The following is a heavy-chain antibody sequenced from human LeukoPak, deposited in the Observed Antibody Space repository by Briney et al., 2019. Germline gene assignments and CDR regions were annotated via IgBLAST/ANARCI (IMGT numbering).Heavy chain of an antibody. J-gene: IGHJ4*02. CDR3: ARDASMVRGVIGHFDY. D-gene: IGHD3-10*01. CDR2: ISSSSSYI. CDR1: GFIFSSYT. Sequence: GGSLRLSCAASGFIFSSYTMNWVRQAPGKGLEWVSSISSSSSYIYYADSVKGRFTISRDNSKNTLYLQMNSLRAEDTAVYYCARDASMVRGVIGHFDYWGQGTLVTVSS. V-gene: IGHV3-21*01.